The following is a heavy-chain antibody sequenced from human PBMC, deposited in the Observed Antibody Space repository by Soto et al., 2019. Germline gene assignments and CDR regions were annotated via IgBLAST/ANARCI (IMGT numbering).Heavy chain of an antibody. D-gene: IGHD4-17*01. J-gene: IGHJ4*02. CDR1: GYTFTSYA. CDR2: INAGNGNT. CDR3: ARCPNCDYVEYYFDY. Sequence: GASVKVSCKASGYTFTSYAMHWVRQAPGQRLEWMGWINAGNGNTKYSQKFQGRVTITRDTSASTAYMELSSLRSEDTAVYYCARCPNCDYVEYYFDYWGQGTLVTVSS. V-gene: IGHV1-3*01.